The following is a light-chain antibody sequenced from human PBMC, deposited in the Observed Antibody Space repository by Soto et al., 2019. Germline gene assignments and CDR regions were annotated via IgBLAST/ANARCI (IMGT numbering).Light chain of an antibody. V-gene: IGLV2-14*01. CDR2: DVS. Sequence: QSVLTQPASVSGSPGQSITISCTGTSSDVGGYNYVSWYQQHPGKAPKLMIYDVSNRPSGVSNRFSGSKSGNTASLTISGLQAEDEADYYCSSYKTSSTAVFGGGTQLTVL. CDR1: SSDVGGYNY. J-gene: IGLJ7*01. CDR3: SSYKTSSTAV.